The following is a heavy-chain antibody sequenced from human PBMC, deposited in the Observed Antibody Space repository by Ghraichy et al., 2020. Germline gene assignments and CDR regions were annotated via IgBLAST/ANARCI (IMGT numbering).Heavy chain of an antibody. CDR2: LYYSGST. J-gene: IGHJ5*02. Sequence: SETLSLTCSVSGGSIRTNNYYWAWLRQPPGKGLEWIGSLYYSGSTYHNSSLKSRVTLSGDTSKNQFSLRLSSVTAADTAVYYCATGISTRLGWGNWFGPWGQGTLVTVSS. D-gene: IGHD3-16*01. CDR1: GGSIRTNNYY. V-gene: IGHV4-39*07. CDR3: ATGISTRLGWGNWFGP.